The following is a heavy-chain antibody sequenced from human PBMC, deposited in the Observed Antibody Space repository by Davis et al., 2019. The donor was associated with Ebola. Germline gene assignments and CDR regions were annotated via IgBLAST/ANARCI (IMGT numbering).Heavy chain of an antibody. V-gene: IGHV3-21*01. CDR3: ARGWGGIQLWYNWFDP. J-gene: IGHJ5*02. D-gene: IGHD5-18*01. Sequence: GESLKISCAASGFTFSDYSMHWVRQAPGKGLEWVSSISSSSNYIQYADSMKGRFTISRDNGGNSLYLQMNTLRAEDTAIYYCARGWGGIQLWYNWFDPWGQGTLVTVSS. CDR2: ISSSSNYI. CDR1: GFTFSDYS.